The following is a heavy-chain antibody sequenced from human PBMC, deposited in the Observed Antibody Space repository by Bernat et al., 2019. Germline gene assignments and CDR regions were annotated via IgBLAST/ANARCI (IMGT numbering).Heavy chain of an antibody. CDR3: ASDRGQWLVRHYFDY. D-gene: IGHD6-19*01. CDR2: PSLLGGIE. CDR1: GFTFSDYA. J-gene: IGHJ4*01. Sequence: QVRLVEPGGGVVQPGRSLRLSCTTSGFTFSDYAMHWVRQAPGKGLEWVALPSLLGGIEYYADSVRGRFTISRDNSKNTLYMQLNALRIEDTAVYYCASDRGQWLVRHYFDYWGQGTLVAVSS. V-gene: IGHV3-30*01.